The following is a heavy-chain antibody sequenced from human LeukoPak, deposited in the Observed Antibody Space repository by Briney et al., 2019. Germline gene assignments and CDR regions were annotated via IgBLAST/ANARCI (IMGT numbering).Heavy chain of an antibody. D-gene: IGHD3/OR15-3a*01. CDR3: ARDAALWTGGFDY. Sequence: GGSLRLSCAASGFTFSSYAMHWVRQAPGKGLEWVAVISCDGSNKYYADSVKGRFTISRDNSKNTPYLQMNSLRAEDTAVYYCARDAALWTGGFDYWGQGTLVTVSS. CDR2: ISCDGSNK. V-gene: IGHV3-30-3*01. J-gene: IGHJ4*02. CDR1: GFTFSSYA.